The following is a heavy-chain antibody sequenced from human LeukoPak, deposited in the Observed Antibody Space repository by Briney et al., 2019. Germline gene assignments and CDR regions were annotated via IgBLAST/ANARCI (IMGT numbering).Heavy chain of an antibody. CDR1: GVSFSDYY. V-gene: IGHV3-11*01. CDR3: ARGGDIVVVPAANDY. Sequence: GGSLRLSCAAYGVSFSDYYMSWIRQPPGKGLEWVAYISSSGSTIYYADSVKGRCTISRDKAKTSLYLQMHSLRAEDTAVYYCARGGDIVVVPAANDYWGQGTLVTVSS. J-gene: IGHJ4*02. CDR2: ISSSGSTI. D-gene: IGHD2-2*01.